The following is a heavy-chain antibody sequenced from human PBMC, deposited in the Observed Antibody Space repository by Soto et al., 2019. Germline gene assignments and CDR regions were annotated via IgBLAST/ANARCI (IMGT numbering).Heavy chain of an antibody. CDR3: ARGPRVSSTGTGAH. J-gene: IGHJ4*02. CDR1: GFTFSAYW. CDR2: ISDDGSTA. V-gene: IGHV3-74*03. Sequence: AGSLRLSCEVSGFTFSAYWMHWVRQVPGKGLTWLSRISDDGSTATDAASVKARFVMYRDNAKKSLYLEMNTLRADDSGLYYCARGPRVSSTGTGAHWGRGTLVTVSS. D-gene: IGHD1-1*01.